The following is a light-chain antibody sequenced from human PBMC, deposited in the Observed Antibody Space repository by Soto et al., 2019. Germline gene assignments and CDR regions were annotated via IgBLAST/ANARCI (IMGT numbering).Light chain of an antibody. CDR3: QQYNSYSTWT. CDR2: DAS. V-gene: IGKV1-5*01. Sequence: DIQMTQSPSTLSASVGDRVTITCRASQSISSWLAWYQQKPGKAPKLLIYDASSLESGVPSRFSGSGSWTEFTLTISSLQPDDFATYYCQQYNSYSTWTFCQGTKVEIK. CDR1: QSISSW. J-gene: IGKJ1*01.